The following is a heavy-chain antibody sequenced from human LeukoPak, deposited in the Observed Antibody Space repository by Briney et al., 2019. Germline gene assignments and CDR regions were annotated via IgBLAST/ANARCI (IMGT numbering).Heavy chain of an antibody. D-gene: IGHD3-9*01. Sequence: GGSLRLSCAASGFTFSSYGMSWVRQAPGKGLEWVSTNSGSGGSTYYADSVKGRFTISRDNSKNTLFLQMHSLRAEDTAVYYCAAIPTGYQHFDYWGQGTLVTVSS. CDR1: GFTFSSYG. J-gene: IGHJ4*02. CDR3: AAIPTGYQHFDY. CDR2: NSGSGGST. V-gene: IGHV3-23*01.